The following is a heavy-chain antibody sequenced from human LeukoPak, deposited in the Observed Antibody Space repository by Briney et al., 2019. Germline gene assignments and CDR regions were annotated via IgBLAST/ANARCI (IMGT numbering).Heavy chain of an antibody. J-gene: IGHJ4*02. CDR1: GSTFSRSA. D-gene: IGHD1-26*01. CDR3: ARDDGSATMGFDS. CDR2: VIPILGTT. Sequence: SVEVSCKASGSTFSRSAISWVRQAPGQGLERMGGVIPILGTTNYAQKFQDRVSITTDDSTSTSYMEVRSLRSVDTAVCYCARDDGSATMGFDSWGQGTLVTVSS. V-gene: IGHV1-69*05.